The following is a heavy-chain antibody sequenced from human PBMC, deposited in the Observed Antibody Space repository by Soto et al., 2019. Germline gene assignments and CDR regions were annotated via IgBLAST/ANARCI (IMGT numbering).Heavy chain of an antibody. CDR1: GGSIISNGHY. V-gene: IGHV4-31*03. D-gene: IGHD6-19*01. J-gene: IGHJ4*02. CDR2: IYYTGNT. Sequence: SETLSLTCTVSGGSIISNGHYWTWIRQHPGKGLEWIAYIYYTGNTYYNPSLKSRLSISVDTSKNQFSLKLRSVTAADTAVYYCAREQWGFDSWGQGTLVT. CDR3: AREQWGFDS.